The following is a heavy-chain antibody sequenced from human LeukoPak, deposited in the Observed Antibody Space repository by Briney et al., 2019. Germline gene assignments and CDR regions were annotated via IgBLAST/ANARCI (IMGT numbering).Heavy chain of an antibody. D-gene: IGHD1-26*01. CDR3: VRDLGGRSGH. V-gene: IGHV3-74*01. CDR1: GFTFSSNW. J-gene: IGHJ4*02. Sequence: GGSLRLSCAASGFTFSSNWMHWVRQAPGKGLVWVSRINEDGSTTNYTDSVKGRSTIFRDNAKNTLYLQMNSLRAEDTAVYYCVRDLGGRSGHWGQGTLVTVSS. CDR2: INEDGSTT.